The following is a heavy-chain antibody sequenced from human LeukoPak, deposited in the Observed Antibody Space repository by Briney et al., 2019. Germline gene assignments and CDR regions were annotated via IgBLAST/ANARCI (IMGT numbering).Heavy chain of an antibody. J-gene: IGHJ4*02. Sequence: PPETLSLTCAVYGGSFSGYYWSWIRQPPGKGLEWIGEINHSGSTNYNPSLKSRVTISVDTSKNQFSLKLSSVTAADTAVYYCARRPWYVDYWGQGTLVTVSS. CDR1: GGSFSGYY. CDR3: ARRPWYVDY. V-gene: IGHV4-34*01. CDR2: INHSGST. D-gene: IGHD2-15*01.